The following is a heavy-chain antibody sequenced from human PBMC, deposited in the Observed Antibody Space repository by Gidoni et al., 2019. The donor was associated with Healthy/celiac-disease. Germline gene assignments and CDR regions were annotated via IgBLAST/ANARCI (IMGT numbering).Heavy chain of an antibody. CDR2: ISSSSSYI. CDR3: ASTNLRGYSSSWYYFDY. Sequence: EVQLVESGGGLVKPGGSLRLSCAASGFTFSSYSMNWVRQAPGKGLEWVSSISSSSSYIYYADSVKGRFTISRDNAKNSLYLQMNSLRAEDTAVYYCASTNLRGYSSSWYYFDYWGQGTLVTVSS. CDR1: GFTFSSYS. J-gene: IGHJ4*02. D-gene: IGHD6-13*01. V-gene: IGHV3-21*01.